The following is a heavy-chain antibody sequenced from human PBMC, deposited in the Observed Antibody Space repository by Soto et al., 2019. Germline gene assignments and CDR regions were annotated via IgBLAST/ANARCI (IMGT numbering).Heavy chain of an antibody. Sequence: PGGSLRLSCAAAGFSVSTSHISWVRQAPGKGLEWVSVIYSGGATHYAVSVKGRLIISRDKSKNTVDLQMNSQRAEYTVVYYCARDNCGGDCYPDFLGMDVWGQGTTVTVSS. CDR3: ARDNCGGDCYPDFLGMDV. CDR1: GFSVSTSH. CDR2: IYSGGAT. V-gene: IGHV3-53*01. D-gene: IGHD2-21*02. J-gene: IGHJ6*02.